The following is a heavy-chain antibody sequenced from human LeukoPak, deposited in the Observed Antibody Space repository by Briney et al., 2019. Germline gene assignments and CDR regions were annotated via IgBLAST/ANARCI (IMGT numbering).Heavy chain of an antibody. D-gene: IGHD6-13*01. J-gene: IGHJ3*02. V-gene: IGHV1-69*05. Sequence: GASVKVSCKASGGTFSSYAISWVRQAPGQGLEWMGGIIPIFGTANYAQKFQGRVTMTRDTSTSTVYMELSSPRSEDTAVYYCARPDMTAAAGTQAHAFDIWGQGTMVTVSS. CDR2: IIPIFGTA. CDR3: ARPDMTAAAGTQAHAFDI. CDR1: GGTFSSYA.